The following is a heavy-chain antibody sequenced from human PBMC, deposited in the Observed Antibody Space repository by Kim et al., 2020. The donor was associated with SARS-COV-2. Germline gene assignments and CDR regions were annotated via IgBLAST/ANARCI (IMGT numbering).Heavy chain of an antibody. CDR2: ISYDGSNK. J-gene: IGHJ4*02. CDR3: AKCRGLGSGGSCPDY. CDR1: GFTFSSYG. Sequence: GGSLRLSCAASGFTFSSYGMHWVRQAPGKGLEWVAVISYDGSNKYYADSVKGRFTISRDNSKNTLYLQMNSLRAEDTAVYYCAKCRGLGSGGSCPDYWGQGTLVTVSS. D-gene: IGHD2-15*01. V-gene: IGHV3-30*18.